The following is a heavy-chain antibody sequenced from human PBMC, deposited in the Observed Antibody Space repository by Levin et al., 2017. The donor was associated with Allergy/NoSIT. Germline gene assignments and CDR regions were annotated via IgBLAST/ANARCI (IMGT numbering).Heavy chain of an antibody. CDR2: INHSGST. CDR3: ARVGGHREEWLLRGYYYYYYGMDV. V-gene: IGHV4-34*01. Sequence: SETLSLTCAVYGGSFSGYYWSWIRQPPGKGLEWNGEINHSGSTNYNPSLKSRVTISVDTSKNQFSLKLSSVTAADTAVYYCARVGGHREEWLLRGYYYYYYGMDVWGQGTTVTVSS. J-gene: IGHJ6*02. CDR1: GGSFSGYY. D-gene: IGHD3-3*01.